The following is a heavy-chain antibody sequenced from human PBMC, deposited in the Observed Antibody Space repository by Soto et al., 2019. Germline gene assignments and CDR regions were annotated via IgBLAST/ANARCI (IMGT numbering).Heavy chain of an antibody. D-gene: IGHD2-15*01. Sequence: ASVKVSCKASGYTFSDYSITWVRQAPGQGLEWMGWISPYNGNTKFAQKLQGRVIMTTDISTNTVYMELMSLTSDDTAFYYCARASRPIAVVAATDYWGQGTLVTVSS. J-gene: IGHJ4*02. CDR1: GYTFSDYS. CDR3: ARASRPIAVVAATDY. V-gene: IGHV1-18*04. CDR2: ISPYNGNT.